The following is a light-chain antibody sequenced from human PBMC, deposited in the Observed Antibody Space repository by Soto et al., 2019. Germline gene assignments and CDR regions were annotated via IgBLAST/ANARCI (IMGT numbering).Light chain of an antibody. V-gene: IGKV3-20*01. J-gene: IGKJ2*01. CDR2: GAS. CDR3: QQYGTSPYT. Sequence: EIVLTQSPGTLSLSPGERATLSCRASQSVSSSFLAWYQQKPGQAPRLLIYGASSRATGIPDRFSGSGSGTDFTLTISRLEPEDFEVYYCQQYGTSPYTFGQGTELEIK. CDR1: QSVSSSF.